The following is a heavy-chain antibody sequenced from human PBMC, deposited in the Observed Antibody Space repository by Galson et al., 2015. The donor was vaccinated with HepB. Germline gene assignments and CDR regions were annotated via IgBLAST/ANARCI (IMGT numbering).Heavy chain of an antibody. CDR3: ARGRRGYYYGSGSHPLPYDY. CDR1: GGSISSGGYS. Sequence: TLSLTCAVSGGSISSGGYSWTWIRQPPGKGLEWIGYIYYSGSTYYNPSLKSRVSLSVDTSKNQISLKLSSVTAADTAVYYCARGRRGYYYGSGSHPLPYDYWGQGTLVTASS. D-gene: IGHD3-10*01. V-gene: IGHV4-30-4*07. J-gene: IGHJ4*02. CDR2: IYYSGST.